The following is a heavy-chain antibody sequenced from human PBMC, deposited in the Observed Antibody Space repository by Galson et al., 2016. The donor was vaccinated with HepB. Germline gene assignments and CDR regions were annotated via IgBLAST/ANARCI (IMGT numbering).Heavy chain of an antibody. J-gene: IGHJ6*02. Sequence: CAISGDSVSSNSAAWNWIRQSPSRGLEWLGRTYYRSKWYNEYAVSVKSRITINPDTSKNQFSLQPNSVTPEDTAVYYCARDLREALAGTGYYYSGLDVWGQGTTVTVSS. CDR2: TYYRSKWYN. CDR1: GDSVSSNSAA. D-gene: IGHD6-19*01. V-gene: IGHV6-1*01. CDR3: ARDLREALAGTGYYYSGLDV.